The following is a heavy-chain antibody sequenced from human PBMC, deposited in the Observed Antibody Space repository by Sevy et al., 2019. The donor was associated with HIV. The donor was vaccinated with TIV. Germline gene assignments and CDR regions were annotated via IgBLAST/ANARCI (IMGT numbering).Heavy chain of an antibody. V-gene: IGHV3-23*01. CDR2: ISGSGGST. Sequence: GGSLRLSCAASGFTFSSYAMSWVRQAPGKGLEWVSAISGSGGSTYYADSVKGRFTISRDNSKNTLYLQMNSLRAEDTAVYYCAKVGRGPRGDYGGGFDYWGQGTLVTVSS. D-gene: IGHD4-17*01. CDR1: GFTFSSYA. J-gene: IGHJ4*02. CDR3: AKVGRGPRGDYGGGFDY.